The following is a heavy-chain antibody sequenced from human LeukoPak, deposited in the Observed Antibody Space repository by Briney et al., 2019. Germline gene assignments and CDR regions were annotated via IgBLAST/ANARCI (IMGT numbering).Heavy chain of an antibody. V-gene: IGHV6-1*01. J-gene: IGHJ4*02. D-gene: IGHD6-19*01. CDR2: TYYRSKWYN. CDR3: ARAPHGSGCDY. Sequence: SQTLSLTCAISGDNVSSNGATWIWIRQSPSRGLEWLGRTYYRSKWYNDYGLSVKSRITVNPDTSKNQFSLQLNSVTPEDTAVYYCARAPHGSGCDYWSQGTLVTVSS. CDR1: GDNVSSNGAT.